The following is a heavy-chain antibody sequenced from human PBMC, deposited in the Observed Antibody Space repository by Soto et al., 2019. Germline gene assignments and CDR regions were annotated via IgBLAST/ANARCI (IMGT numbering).Heavy chain of an antibody. D-gene: IGHD4-17*01. J-gene: IGHJ3*01. CDR1: TYSIGIGDY. Sequence: LSHRSAVSTYSIGIGDYLGWIRQTPGKGVEYIGSIYQRGSTFYNPSLKSRITMSMDTSKNHFSLNLRSVTAADTAVYYCAKSGDYGLDAFDLWGQGTMVNVSS. CDR3: AKSGDYGLDAFDL. CDR2: IYQRGST. V-gene: IGHV4-38-2*01.